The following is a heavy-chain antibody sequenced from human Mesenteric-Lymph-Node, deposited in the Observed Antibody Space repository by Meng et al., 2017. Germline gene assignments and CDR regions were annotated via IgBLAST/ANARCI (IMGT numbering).Heavy chain of an antibody. V-gene: IGHV4-34*01. D-gene: IGHD2-2*01. Sequence: QGPLQQWGAGLVKPSETLSLPCAVYGGSFSGYYWSWIRQPPGKGLEWIGEINHSGSTNYNPSLKSRVTISVDTSKNQFSLKLSSVTAADTAVYFCARGELLWDYWGQGTLVTVSS. J-gene: IGHJ4*02. CDR1: GGSFSGYY. CDR3: ARGELLWDY. CDR2: INHSGST.